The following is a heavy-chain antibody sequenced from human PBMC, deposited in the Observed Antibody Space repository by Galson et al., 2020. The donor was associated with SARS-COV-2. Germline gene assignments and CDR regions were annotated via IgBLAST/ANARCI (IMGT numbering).Heavy chain of an antibody. CDR2: ISHSGGT. D-gene: IGHD4-17*01. V-gene: IGHV4-30-2*01. CDR1: GASISSGSYS. Sequence: SETLSLTCAVAGASISSGSYSWNWIRQPPGKGLEWIGYISHSGGTYYNPSLKSRVTISGDRSKNQFSLRLSSVTAADTAVYYCARLHYGEYAPEAFDIWGPGTRVTVAS. CDR3: ARLHYGEYAPEAFDI. J-gene: IGHJ3*02.